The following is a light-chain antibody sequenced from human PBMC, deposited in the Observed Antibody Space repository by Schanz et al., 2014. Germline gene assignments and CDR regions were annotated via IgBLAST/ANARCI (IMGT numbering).Light chain of an antibody. V-gene: IGKV3-15*01. J-gene: IGKJ2*01. CDR3: QHYDDSPLFT. CDR1: QSVSST. Sequence: EILMTQSPATLSLSPGERATLSCRASQSVSSTLAWYQQKPGQAPRLLMYGVSNRATGIPARFSGSGSGTEFALTISSLQSEDFAVYYCQHYDDSPLFTFGQGTKLEIK. CDR2: GVS.